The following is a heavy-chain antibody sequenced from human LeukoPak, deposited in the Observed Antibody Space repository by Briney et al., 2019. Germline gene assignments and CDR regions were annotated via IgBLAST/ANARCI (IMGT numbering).Heavy chain of an antibody. V-gene: IGHV1-18*01. CDR1: GYTFTSYG. D-gene: IGHD6-19*01. CDR3: ARDKSSIHSSGSTGYMDV. CDR2: ISAYNGNT. Sequence: ASVKVSCKASGYTFTSYGISWVRQAPGQGLEWMGWISAYNGNTNYAQKLQGRVTMTTDTSTSTAYMELRSLRSDDTAVYYCARDKSSIHSSGSTGYMDVWGKGTTVTVSS. J-gene: IGHJ6*03.